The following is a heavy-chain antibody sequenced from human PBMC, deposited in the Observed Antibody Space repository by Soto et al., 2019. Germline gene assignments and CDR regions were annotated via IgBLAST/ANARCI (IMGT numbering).Heavy chain of an antibody. D-gene: IGHD3-22*01. Sequence: GGSLRLSCAGSGFTFSDYYMIWIRQAPGKGLEWVSYISSSGNIIYYADSVKGRFTISRDNAKNSLYLQMNSLRAEDTAVYYCARDLGYYASDGYFDYWGQGTLVTVSS. CDR3: ARDLGYYASDGYFDY. V-gene: IGHV3-11*01. CDR1: GFTFSDYY. J-gene: IGHJ4*02. CDR2: ISSSGNII.